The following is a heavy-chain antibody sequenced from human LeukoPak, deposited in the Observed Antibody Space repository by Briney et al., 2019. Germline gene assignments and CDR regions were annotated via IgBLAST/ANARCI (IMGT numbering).Heavy chain of an antibody. CDR1: GFTFSTHW. D-gene: IGHD4-17*01. CDR3: ARDRVDYAYFDY. Sequence: GSLRLSCTASGFTFSTHWMTWVRQPPGKGLEWVANIKEDGSVKYYVDSVKGRFTISRDNAKNTLYLQMNSLRAEDTAVYYCARDRVDYAYFDYWGQGTLVTISS. CDR2: IKEDGSVK. J-gene: IGHJ4*02. V-gene: IGHV3-7*01.